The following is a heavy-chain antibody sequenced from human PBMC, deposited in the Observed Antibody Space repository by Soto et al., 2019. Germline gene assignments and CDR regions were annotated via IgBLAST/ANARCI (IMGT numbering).Heavy chain of an antibody. D-gene: IGHD5-12*01. CDR1: GFTFSSYW. CDR3: AIDQMRWLRLSCFDI. Sequence: GGSLRLSCAASGFTFSSYWMSWVRQAPGKGLEWVANIKQDGSEKYYVDSVKGRFTISRDNAKNSLYLQMNSLRAEDTAVYYCAIDQMRWLRLSCFDIWGQGTMVTGSS. CDR2: IKQDGSEK. V-gene: IGHV3-7*01. J-gene: IGHJ3*02.